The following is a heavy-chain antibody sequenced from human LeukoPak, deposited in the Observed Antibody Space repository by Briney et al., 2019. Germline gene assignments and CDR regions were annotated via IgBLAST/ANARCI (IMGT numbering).Heavy chain of an antibody. V-gene: IGHV3-23*01. D-gene: IGHD6-6*01. Sequence: GGSLRLSCSAPGFTFCSYALSWVRQAPGEGLEWVSAISGSGGSTYYADSVKGRFTISRDNSKNTLYLQMNSLRAEDTAVYYCAKDRYSSSSPFDYWGQGTLVTVSS. CDR2: ISGSGGST. CDR1: GFTFCSYA. CDR3: AKDRYSSSSPFDY. J-gene: IGHJ4*02.